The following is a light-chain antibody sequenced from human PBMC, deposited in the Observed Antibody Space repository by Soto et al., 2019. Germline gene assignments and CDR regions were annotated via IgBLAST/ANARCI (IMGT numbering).Light chain of an antibody. CDR3: GTWDSSLSAV. CDR2: ENN. CDR1: SSNIGNNY. Sequence: QSVLTQPPSGSAVPGHKGSITCSGSSSNIGNNYVSWYQQLPGTAPKLLLYENNKRPSGIPDRFSGSKSGTSATLGITGLQTGDEADYYCGTWDSSLSAVFGTGTQLTVL. V-gene: IGLV1-51*02. J-gene: IGLJ1*01.